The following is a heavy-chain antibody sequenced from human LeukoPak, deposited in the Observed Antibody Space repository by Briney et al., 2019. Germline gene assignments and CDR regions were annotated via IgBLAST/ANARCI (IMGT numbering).Heavy chain of an antibody. D-gene: IGHD3-22*01. CDR1: GFTFSSYG. V-gene: IGHV3-9*01. CDR2: ISWNSGSI. Sequence: GGSLRLSCAASGFTFSSYGMSWVRQAPGKGLEWVSGISWNSGSIGYADSVKGRFTISRDNAKNSLYLQMNSLRAEDTALYYCAKTDYYDSSGYYYLRGAFDIWGQGTMVTVSS. CDR3: AKTDYYDSSGYYYLRGAFDI. J-gene: IGHJ3*02.